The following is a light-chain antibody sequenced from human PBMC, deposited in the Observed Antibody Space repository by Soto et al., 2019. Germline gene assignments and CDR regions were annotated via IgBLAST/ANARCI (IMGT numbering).Light chain of an antibody. J-gene: IGLJ2*01. Sequence: QSALTQPRSVSGSPGQSVTISCTGTSSDVGAYNYVSWYQQYPGKAPKLMINDVSNRPSGVPDRFSGSKSGNTASLTISGLQAEDEADYYCCSYAGSYPVVFGGGTKLTVL. CDR1: SSDVGAYNY. V-gene: IGLV2-11*01. CDR2: DVS. CDR3: CSYAGSYPVV.